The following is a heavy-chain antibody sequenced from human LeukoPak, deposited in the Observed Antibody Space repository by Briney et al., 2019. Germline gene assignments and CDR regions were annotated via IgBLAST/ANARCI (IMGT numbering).Heavy chain of an antibody. D-gene: IGHD3-22*01. J-gene: IGHJ1*01. CDR3: ARDRESAYYYDSSGYRAYFQH. V-gene: IGHV1-18*01. CDR1: GYTFTSYG. CDR2: ISAYNGNT. Sequence: ASVKVSCKASGYTFTSYGISWVRQAPGQGLEWMGWISAYNGNTNYAQKLQGRVTMTTDTSTSTAYMELRGLRSDDTAVYYCARDRESAYYYDSSGYRAYFQHWGQGTLVTVSS.